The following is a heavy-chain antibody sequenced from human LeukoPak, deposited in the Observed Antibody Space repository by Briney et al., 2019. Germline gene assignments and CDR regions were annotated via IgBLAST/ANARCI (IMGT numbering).Heavy chain of an antibody. CDR3: GGSGSYYKLDC. J-gene: IGHJ4*02. V-gene: IGHV3-15*01. CDR2: IKSQTDGGTT. Sequence: PGGPLRLSCAASGFTFNNAWMSWVRQAPGKGLEWVGRIKSQTDGGTTDYAAPVKGRFTISRDDSKNTLYLQVNSLKTEDTAVYYCGGSGSYYKLDCWGQGTLVTVSS. CDR1: GFTFNNAW. D-gene: IGHD3-10*01.